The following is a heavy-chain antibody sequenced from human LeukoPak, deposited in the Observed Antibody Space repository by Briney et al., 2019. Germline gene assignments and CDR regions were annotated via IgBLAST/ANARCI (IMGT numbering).Heavy chain of an antibody. V-gene: IGHV4-34*01. D-gene: IGHD3-10*01. J-gene: IGHJ2*01. CDR2: INHSGST. CDR1: GGSFSGYY. CDR3: ARGPDWYFDL. Sequence: PSETLSLTCAVYGGSFSGYYWSWIRQPPGKGLEWIGEINHSGSTNYNPSLKSRVTISVDTSKNQFSLKLISVTAADTAVYYCARGPDWYFDLWGRGTPVTVSS.